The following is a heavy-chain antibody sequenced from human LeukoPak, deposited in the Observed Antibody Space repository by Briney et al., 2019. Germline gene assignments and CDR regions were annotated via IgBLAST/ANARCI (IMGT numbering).Heavy chain of an antibody. CDR1: GGSFSGYY. V-gene: IGHV4-34*01. CDR3: AKPADTAMGFDY. J-gene: IGHJ4*02. D-gene: IGHD5-18*01. CDR2: INHSGST. Sequence: SETLSLTCAVYGGSFSGYYWRWIRQPPGKGLKWIGEINHSGSTNYNPSLKSRVTISVDTSKNQFSLKLSSVTAADTAVYYCAKPADTAMGFDYWGQGTLVTVSS.